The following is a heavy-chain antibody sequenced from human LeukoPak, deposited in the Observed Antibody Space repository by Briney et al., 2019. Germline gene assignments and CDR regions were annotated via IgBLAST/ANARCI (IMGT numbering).Heavy chain of an antibody. CDR3: ARGSGSDFWSGYYPGGFDP. J-gene: IGHJ5*02. Sequence: SQTLSLTCTVSGGSISSGGYSWSWIRQHPGKGLEWIGYIYYSGSTYYNPSLKSRVTISVDTSKNQFSLKLSSVTAADTAVYYCARGSGSDFWSGYYPGGFDPWGQGTLVTVSS. V-gene: IGHV4-31*03. CDR2: IYYSGST. CDR1: GGSISSGGYS. D-gene: IGHD3-3*01.